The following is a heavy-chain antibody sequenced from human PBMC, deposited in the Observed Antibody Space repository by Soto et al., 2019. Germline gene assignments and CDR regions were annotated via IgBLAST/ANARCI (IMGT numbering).Heavy chain of an antibody. CDR1: GFTFSSYG. Sequence: QVQLVESGGGVVQPGRSLRLSCAASGFTFSSYGMHWVRQAPGKGLEWVAVIWYDGSNKYYADSVKGRFTISRDNSKNTLYLQMNSLRAEGTDVYYCARDVQYYDFWSGYYSVPNWFDPWGQGTLVTVSS. V-gene: IGHV3-33*01. CDR3: ARDVQYYDFWSGYYSVPNWFDP. D-gene: IGHD3-3*01. J-gene: IGHJ5*02. CDR2: IWYDGSNK.